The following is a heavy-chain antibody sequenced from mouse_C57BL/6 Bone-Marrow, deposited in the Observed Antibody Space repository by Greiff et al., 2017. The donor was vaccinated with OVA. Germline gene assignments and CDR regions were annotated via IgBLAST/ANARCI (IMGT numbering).Heavy chain of an antibody. D-gene: IGHD4-1*01. V-gene: IGHV1-59*01. CDR3: ARGANWDFSRFAY. J-gene: IGHJ3*01. Sequence: QVHVKQPGAELVRPGTSVKLSCKASGYTFTSSWMHWVKQRPGQGLEWIGVIDPSDRYTNYNQKFKGTATLTVDTSSSTAYMPLSSLTSEDSAVYDGARGANWDFSRFAYWGQGTLVTVSA. CDR1: GYTFTSSW. CDR2: IDPSDRYT.